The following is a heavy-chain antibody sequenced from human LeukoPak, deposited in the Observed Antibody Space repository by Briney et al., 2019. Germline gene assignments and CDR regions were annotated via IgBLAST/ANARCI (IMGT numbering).Heavy chain of an antibody. V-gene: IGHV4-39*01. J-gene: IGHJ4*02. Sequence: SETLSLTCTVSGGSISSRSYYWGWIRQPPGKGLEWIGSIYYSGSTYYNPSLKSRVTISVDTSKNQFSLKLSSVTAADTAVYYCARHTLIYDILTGYQNGHFDYWGQGTLVTVSS. CDR2: IYYSGST. D-gene: IGHD3-9*01. CDR1: GGSISSRSYY. CDR3: ARHTLIYDILTGYQNGHFDY.